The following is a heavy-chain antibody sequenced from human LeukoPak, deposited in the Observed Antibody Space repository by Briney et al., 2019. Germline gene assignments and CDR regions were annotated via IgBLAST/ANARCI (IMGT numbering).Heavy chain of an antibody. V-gene: IGHV4-34*01. CDR2: INHSGST. Sequence: SETLSLTRAVYGGSFSGYYWSWIRQPPGKGLEWIGEINHSGSTNYNPSLKSRVTISVDTSKNQFSLKLSSVTAADTAVYYCARGRSYYYGSGSYYYFDYWGQGTLVTVSS. CDR1: GGSFSGYY. D-gene: IGHD3-10*01. J-gene: IGHJ4*02. CDR3: ARGRSYYYGSGSYYYFDY.